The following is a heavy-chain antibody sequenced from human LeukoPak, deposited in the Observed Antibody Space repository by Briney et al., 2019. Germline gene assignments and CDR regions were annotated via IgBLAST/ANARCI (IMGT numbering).Heavy chain of an antibody. CDR1: GGSFSDYY. CDR2: IYYNGTT. Sequence: SETLSLTCTVSGGSFSDYYWSWIRQPPGEGLEWIGNIYYNGTTNYNPSLKSRLTMSLDTPKKQFSLKLTPVTAADTAVYYCARVPLDSSGTYYPTWFDPWGQGTLVTVSS. CDR3: ARVPLDSSGTYYPTWFDP. V-gene: IGHV4-59*12. D-gene: IGHD3-10*01. J-gene: IGHJ5*02.